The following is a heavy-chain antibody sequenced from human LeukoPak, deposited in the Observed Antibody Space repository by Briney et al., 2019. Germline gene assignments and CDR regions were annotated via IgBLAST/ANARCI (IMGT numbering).Heavy chain of an antibody. J-gene: IGHJ4*02. CDR2: ISSSSSTI. V-gene: IGHV3-48*04. Sequence: GGSLRLSCAASGFTFSSYSMNWVRQAPGKGLEWVSYISSSSSTIYYADSVKGRFTISRDNAKNSLYLQMNSLRAEDTAVYYCARGSGYYGSGSFSYWGQGTLVTVSS. CDR3: ARGSGYYGSGSFSY. CDR1: GFTFSSYS. D-gene: IGHD3-10*01.